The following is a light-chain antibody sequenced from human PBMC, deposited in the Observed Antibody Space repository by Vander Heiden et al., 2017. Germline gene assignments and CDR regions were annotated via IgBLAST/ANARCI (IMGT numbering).Light chain of an antibody. J-gene: IGLJ1*01. CDR1: SSDIHDYSY. Sequence: SPLTHLASVSPSPGQSTTISCTGTSSDIHDYSYVSWYQQHPGKAPKVLIYDVSYRPSGVSNRFSGSKSGSAASLTISGLQAEDEADYYCSSYTTSSTYVFGTGTKVTVL. CDR2: DVS. CDR3: SSYTTSSTYV. V-gene: IGLV2-14*03.